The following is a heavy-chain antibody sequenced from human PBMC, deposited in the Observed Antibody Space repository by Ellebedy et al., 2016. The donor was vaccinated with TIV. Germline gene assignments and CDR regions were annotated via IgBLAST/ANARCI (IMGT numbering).Heavy chain of an antibody. V-gene: IGHV4-39*07. CDR2: IYHSGST. D-gene: IGHD2-2*01. CDR3: ARDALDCSSTSCIDY. J-gene: IGHJ4*02. CDR1: GGSISSSSYY. Sequence: SETLSLXXTVSGGSISSSSYYWGWIRQPPGKGLEWIGEIYHSGSTNYNPSLKSRVTISVDKSKNQFSLKLSSVTAADTAVYYCARDALDCSSTSCIDYWGQGTLVTVSS.